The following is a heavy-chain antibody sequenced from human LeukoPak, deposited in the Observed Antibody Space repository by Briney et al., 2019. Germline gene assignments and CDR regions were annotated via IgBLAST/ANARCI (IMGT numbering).Heavy chain of an antibody. J-gene: IGHJ4*02. CDR2: ISSSGSAI. D-gene: IGHD2-15*01. CDR3: AKDGGGTYLTTFDN. CDR1: GFTFSNYA. V-gene: IGHV3-48*03. Sequence: GGSLRLSCSASGFTFSNYAIHWVRQAPGKGLEWVSYISSSGSAIFYADSVKGRFTISRDNAKNSLYLQMNSLMADDTALYYCAKDGGGTYLTTFDNWGQGTLVTVSS.